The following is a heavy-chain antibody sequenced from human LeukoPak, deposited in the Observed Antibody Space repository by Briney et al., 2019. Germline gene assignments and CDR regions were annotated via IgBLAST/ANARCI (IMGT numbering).Heavy chain of an antibody. V-gene: IGHV3-7*01. Sequence: GGSLRLSCAASGFTFSSYWMSWVRQVPGKGLEWVANIKEDGSEKHFVDSVKGRFTISRDNAKNSLYLQMNSLRAEDTAVYYCARGPNSNWSGLDFWGQGTLLTVSS. CDR3: ARGPNSNWSGLDF. CDR2: IKEDGSEK. D-gene: IGHD6-6*01. J-gene: IGHJ4*02. CDR1: GFTFSSYW.